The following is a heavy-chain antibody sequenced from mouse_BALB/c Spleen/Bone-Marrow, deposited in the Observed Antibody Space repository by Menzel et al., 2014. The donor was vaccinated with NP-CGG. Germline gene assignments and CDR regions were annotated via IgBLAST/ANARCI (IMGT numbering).Heavy chain of an antibody. CDR2: INPNNGGA. CDR3: ARGRWYY. D-gene: IGHD2-3*01. V-gene: IGHV1-22*01. CDR1: GYTFTDYT. Sequence: VQLQQSGPELVKPGASVKISCKASGYTFTDYTIQWVRQSHGKSLEWIGSINPNNGGATYNQEFKGMATLTIHKSSSTTYMELRSLTSVYSAVYYCARGRWYYWGQGTTLTVSS. J-gene: IGHJ2*01.